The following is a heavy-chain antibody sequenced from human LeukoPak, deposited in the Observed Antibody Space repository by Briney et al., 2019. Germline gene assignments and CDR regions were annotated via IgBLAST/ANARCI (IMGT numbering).Heavy chain of an antibody. J-gene: IGHJ3*02. D-gene: IGHD4-17*01. Sequence: GGSLRLSCAASGFTFSSYGIHWVRQAPGKGLEWVAVIWYDGSNKYYADSVKGRFTISRDNSKNTLYLQMNSLRAEDTAVYYCARGGSGGDDASDIWGQGTMVTVSS. CDR1: GFTFSSYG. CDR3: ARGGSGGDDASDI. V-gene: IGHV3-33*01. CDR2: IWYDGSNK.